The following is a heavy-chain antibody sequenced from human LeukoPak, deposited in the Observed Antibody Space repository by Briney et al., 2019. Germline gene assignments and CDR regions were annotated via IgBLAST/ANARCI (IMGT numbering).Heavy chain of an antibody. Sequence: ASVKVSCEVSGDTLTELSMHWVRQAPGKGLEWMGGFDPEDGETIYAQKFQGRVTMPEDTSTDTAYMELSSLRSEDTAVYYCATVNRGLGGAFDIWGQGTMVTVSS. V-gene: IGHV1-24*01. D-gene: IGHD2/OR15-2a*01. CDR3: ATVNRGLGGAFDI. J-gene: IGHJ3*02. CDR1: GDTLTELS. CDR2: FDPEDGET.